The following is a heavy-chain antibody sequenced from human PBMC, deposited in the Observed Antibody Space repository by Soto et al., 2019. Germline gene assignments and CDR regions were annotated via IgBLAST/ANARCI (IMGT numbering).Heavy chain of an antibody. CDR1: GFSLSTSGVG. D-gene: IGHD2-15*01. J-gene: IGHJ4*02. V-gene: IGHV2-5*02. Sequence: QITLKESGPTLVKPTQTLTLTCTFSGFSLSTSGVGVGWIRQPPGKALEWLALIYWDDDKRSSPSLKSRLTITKDTSKNQVVLTTNNMDPMDTATYYCAHRPSYCSGGSCYSGFDYWGQGTLVTVSS. CDR3: AHRPSYCSGGSCYSGFDY. CDR2: IYWDDDK.